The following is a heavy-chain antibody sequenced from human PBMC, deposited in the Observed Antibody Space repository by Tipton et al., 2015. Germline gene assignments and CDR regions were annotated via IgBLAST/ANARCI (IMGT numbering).Heavy chain of an antibody. CDR2: IYHSGNT. CDR3: ARDLTYSSGWDTYYFYGMDV. V-gene: IGHV4-4*02. Sequence: TLSLTCVVSGDSISSISWWTWVRQSPKKGLEWIGEIYHSGNTNFNPSLQRRVTMSVDTSNDQFSLRLTSVTAADTAVYYCARDLTYSSGWDTYYFYGMDVWGQGTTVTVSS. J-gene: IGHJ6*02. D-gene: IGHD6-19*01. CDR1: GDSISSISW.